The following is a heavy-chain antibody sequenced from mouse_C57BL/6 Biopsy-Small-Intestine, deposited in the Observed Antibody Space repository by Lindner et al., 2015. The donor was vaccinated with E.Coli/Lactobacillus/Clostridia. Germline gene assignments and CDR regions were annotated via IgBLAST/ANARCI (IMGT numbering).Heavy chain of an antibody. D-gene: IGHD1-1*01. Sequence: VQLQESGAELARPGASVKLSCKASGYTFTSYSINWVKQRTGQGLEWIGEIYPRSDNTYYNEKFKGKATLTADKSSSTAYMELRSLTSEDSAVYICARGGSFITTVLSSDYWGQGTTLTVSS. CDR1: GYTFTSYS. J-gene: IGHJ2*01. CDR3: ARGGSFITTVLSSDY. CDR2: IYPRSDNT. V-gene: IGHV1-81*01.